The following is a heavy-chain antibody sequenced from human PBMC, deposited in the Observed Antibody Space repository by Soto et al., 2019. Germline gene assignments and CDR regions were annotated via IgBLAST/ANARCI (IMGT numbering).Heavy chain of an antibody. D-gene: IGHD3-22*01. Sequence: EVQLLESGGGLVPPGGSLRLSCVASGFSFSNHAMNWVRQAPGKGLVWVSAISSSGDRTYYADSVKGRFTISRDNSKNTLYLQMKSLRAEDTAVYSCARLTSPNYFDSSGFDFWGQGTLVSVSS. CDR2: ISSSGDRT. V-gene: IGHV3-23*01. J-gene: IGHJ4*02. CDR1: GFSFSNHA. CDR3: ARLTSPNYFDSSGFDF.